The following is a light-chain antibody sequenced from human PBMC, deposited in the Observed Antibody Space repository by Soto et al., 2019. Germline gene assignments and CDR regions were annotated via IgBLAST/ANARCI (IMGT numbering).Light chain of an antibody. J-gene: IGKJ1*01. CDR1: QSVSSSY. V-gene: IGKV3-20*01. CDR3: QQYCSSAWT. CDR2: GAS. Sequence: DIVLTQSPGTLSLSPGERATLSCRASQSVSSSYLAWYQQKPGQAPRLLIYGASSWATGIPDRFSGSGSGTDFTLTISRLEPEDFAVYYCQQYCSSAWTFGQGTKVEIK.